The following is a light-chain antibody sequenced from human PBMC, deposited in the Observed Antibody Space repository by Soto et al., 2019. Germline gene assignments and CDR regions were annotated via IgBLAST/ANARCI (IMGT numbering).Light chain of an antibody. Sequence: QAVVTQESSLTVSPGGKVTLTCGSSTGAVTSGHWPYWFQQKPGQAPRTLIYDTSNKHSWTPARFSGSLLGGKAALTLSGAQPEDEAEYCGSLSYSGLRQVVFGGGTKLTVL. J-gene: IGLJ2*01. CDR3: SLSYSGLRQVV. CDR2: DTS. CDR1: TGAVTSGHW. V-gene: IGLV7-46*01.